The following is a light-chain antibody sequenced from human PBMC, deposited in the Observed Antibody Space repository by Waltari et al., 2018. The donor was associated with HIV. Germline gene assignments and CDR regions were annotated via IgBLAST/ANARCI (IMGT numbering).Light chain of an antibody. CDR3: CSYAGSYTFVV. Sequence: QSALTQPRSVSGSPGQSVTISCTGTSSDVGGYHYVSWYQQHPGKAPRLMIYDVYKRPSGVPDRVSGSKSGNTASLTISGLQAEDEADYYCCSYAGSYTFVVFGGGTKLTVL. CDR2: DVY. V-gene: IGLV2-11*01. J-gene: IGLJ3*02. CDR1: SSDVGGYHY.